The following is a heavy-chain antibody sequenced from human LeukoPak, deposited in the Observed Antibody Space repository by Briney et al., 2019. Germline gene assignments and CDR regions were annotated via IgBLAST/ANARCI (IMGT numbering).Heavy chain of an antibody. CDR2: IIPIFGTA. Sequence: ASVKVSCKASGGTFSSYAISWVRQAPGQGLEWMGGIIPIFGTASYAQKFQGRVTITADKSTSTAYMELSSLRSEDTAVYYCARGTRVLRFLEWSNWLDPWGQGTLVTVSS. D-gene: IGHD3-3*01. CDR1: GGTFSSYA. J-gene: IGHJ5*02. CDR3: ARGTRVLRFLEWSNWLDP. V-gene: IGHV1-69*06.